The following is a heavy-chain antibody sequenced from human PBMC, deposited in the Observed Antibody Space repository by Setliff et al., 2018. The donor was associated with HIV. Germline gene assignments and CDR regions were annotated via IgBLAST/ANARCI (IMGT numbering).Heavy chain of an antibody. Sequence: SETLSLTCTVSGGSMSSSGNYWGWIRQSPGRGLEWIGSIYYSGSTHYNPSLKSRVTISVDTSKNQFSLRLTSMTAADTAVYFCASWGRGRRANYNFWSGSSWFDPWGQGILVTVSS. D-gene: IGHD3-3*01. CDR2: IYYSGST. CDR1: GGSMSSSGNY. J-gene: IGHJ5*02. CDR3: ASWGRGRRANYNFWSGSSWFDP. V-gene: IGHV4-39*01.